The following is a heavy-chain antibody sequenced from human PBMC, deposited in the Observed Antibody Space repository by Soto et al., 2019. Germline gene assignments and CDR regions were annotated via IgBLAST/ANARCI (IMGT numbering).Heavy chain of an antibody. V-gene: IGHV4-34*01. J-gene: IGHJ4*02. CDR1: GGSFSGYY. Sequence: SETLSLTCAVYGGSFSGYYRSWIRQPPGKGLEWIGEINHSGSTNYNPPLKSRVTISVDTSKNQFSLKLSSVTAADTAVYYCARSVRITIFGVVPPFDYWGQGTLVTVSS. CDR3: ARSVRITIFGVVPPFDY. D-gene: IGHD3-3*01. CDR2: INHSGST.